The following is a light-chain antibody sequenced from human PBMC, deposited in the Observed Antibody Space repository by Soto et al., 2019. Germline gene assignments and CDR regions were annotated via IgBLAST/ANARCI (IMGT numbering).Light chain of an antibody. Sequence: VLTQSAAALSSFPGDRVTLSCRASHSIGGTLAWYQHKPGHTPRLLIYDTAARATGVPARFSGSRAGPEYTLTIISLQAEDFATYYCQLYNNWPLTFAGGTKVDIK. J-gene: IGKJ4*01. CDR1: HSIGGT. CDR3: QLYNNWPLT. CDR2: DTA. V-gene: IGKV3-15*01.